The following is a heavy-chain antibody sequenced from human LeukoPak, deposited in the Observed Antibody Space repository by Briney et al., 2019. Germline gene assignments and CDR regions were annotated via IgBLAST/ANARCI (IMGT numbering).Heavy chain of an antibody. CDR3: AKGARGVIRSYYYYYGMDV. V-gene: IGHV3-23*01. Sequence: PGGSLRLSCAASGFTFSSYAMSWVRQAPGKGLEWVSAISGSGGSTYYADSVKGRFTISRDKSKNTLYLQMNSLRAEDTAVYYCAKGARGVIRSYYYYYGMDVWGQGTTVTVSS. CDR1: GFTFSSYA. J-gene: IGHJ6*02. D-gene: IGHD3-10*01. CDR2: ISGSGGST.